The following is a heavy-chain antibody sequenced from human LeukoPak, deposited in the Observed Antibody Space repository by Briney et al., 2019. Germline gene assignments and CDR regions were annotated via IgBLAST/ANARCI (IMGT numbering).Heavy chain of an antibody. CDR1: GFTFSDSA. CDR2: IKSKSHTYAT. Sequence: GGSLRLSCAASGFTFSDSAMHWVRQASGKELEWVGRIKSKSHTYATSYAASVKGRFTIFRDDSKNTAYLEMNSLKTEDTAVYYCTRGYCGGDCFPPYYYYMGVWGEGTTVTVSS. CDR3: TRGYCGGDCFPPYYYYMGV. J-gene: IGHJ6*03. D-gene: IGHD2-21*02. V-gene: IGHV3-73*01.